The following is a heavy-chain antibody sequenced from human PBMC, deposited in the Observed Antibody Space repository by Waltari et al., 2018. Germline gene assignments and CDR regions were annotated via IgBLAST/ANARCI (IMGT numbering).Heavy chain of an antibody. J-gene: IGHJ3*02. CDR2: IIPIFGTA. CDR3: ASLGSYSSSWEGAFDI. D-gene: IGHD6-13*01. CDR1: GGTFSSYA. Sequence: QVQLVQSGAEVKKPGSSVKVSCKASGGTFSSYAISWVRQAPGQGLEWMGGIIPIFGTANYAQKFQGRVTITADKSTSTAYMELSSLRSEDTAVYYCASLGSYSSSWEGAFDIWGQGTMVTVSS. V-gene: IGHV1-69*14.